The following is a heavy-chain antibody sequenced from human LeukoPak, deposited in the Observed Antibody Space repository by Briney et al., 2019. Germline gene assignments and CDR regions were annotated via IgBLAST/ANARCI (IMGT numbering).Heavy chain of an antibody. J-gene: IGHJ4*02. CDR3: ARGRGSSWRETQV. V-gene: IGHV4-34*01. CDR1: GGSFSGYY. Sequence: SETLSLTCAVYGGSFSGYYWSWIRQPPGKGLEWNGEINHSGSTNYNPSLKSRVTISVDTSKNQFSLKLSPVTAADTAVYYCARGRGSSWRETQVWGQGTLVTVSS. D-gene: IGHD6-13*01. CDR2: INHSGST.